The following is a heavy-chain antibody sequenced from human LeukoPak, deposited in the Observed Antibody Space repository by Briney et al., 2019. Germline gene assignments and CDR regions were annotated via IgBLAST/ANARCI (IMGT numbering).Heavy chain of an antibody. D-gene: IGHD1-14*01. Sequence: ASVKVSCKASGYTFTGYYMHWVREAPGQGLEWMGWIKPNRGGTNYAQKFQGRVTMTRDTSIGTAYMELSRLRSDDPAVYYCARGLGRDDNPIWGQGTVVTVSS. CDR1: GYTFTGYY. J-gene: IGHJ3*02. CDR2: IKPNRGGT. CDR3: ARGLGRDDNPI. V-gene: IGHV1-2*02.